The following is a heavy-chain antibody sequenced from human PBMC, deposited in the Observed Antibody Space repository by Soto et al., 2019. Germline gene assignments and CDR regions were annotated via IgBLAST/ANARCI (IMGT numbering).Heavy chain of an antibody. V-gene: IGHV1-46*01. CDR1: GYAFTSYY. Sequence: ASVKVSCKASGYAFTSYYMHWVRQAPGQGLEWMGIINPSGGSTSYAQKFQGRVTMTRDTSTSTVYMELSSLRSEDTAVYYCATSSAGIRVFGVVIIEPDYYGMDVWGQGTTVTVSS. CDR2: INPSGGST. D-gene: IGHD3-3*01. J-gene: IGHJ6*02. CDR3: ATSSAGIRVFGVVIIEPDYYGMDV.